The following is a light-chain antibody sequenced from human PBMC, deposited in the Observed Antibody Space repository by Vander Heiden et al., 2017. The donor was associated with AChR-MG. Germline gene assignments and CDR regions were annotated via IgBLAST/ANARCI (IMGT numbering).Light chain of an antibody. V-gene: IGLV2-11*01. J-gene: IGLJ2*01. CDR2: DVS. CDR3: CSYAGTYTLL. Sequence: SALTQPRSVSGSPGQSVTISCTRTSSDVGDYNYVTWYQQHPGKAPKLMIYDVSKRPSGVPDRFSGSKSGNTASLTISGLQSEDEADYYCCSYAGTYTLLFGGGTKLTVL. CDR1: SSDVGDYNY.